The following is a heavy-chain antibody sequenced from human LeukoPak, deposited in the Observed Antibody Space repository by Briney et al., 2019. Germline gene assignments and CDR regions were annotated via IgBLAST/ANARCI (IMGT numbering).Heavy chain of an antibody. Sequence: PGESLKISCKGSGYSFTSYWIGWVRQMLGKGLEWMGIIYPGDSDTRYSPSFQGQVTISADKSISTAYLQWSSLKASDTAMYYCARDAPNYDILTGYRAFDIWGQGTMVTVSS. CDR2: IYPGDSDT. CDR1: GYSFTSYW. D-gene: IGHD3-9*01. CDR3: ARDAPNYDILTGYRAFDI. V-gene: IGHV5-51*01. J-gene: IGHJ3*02.